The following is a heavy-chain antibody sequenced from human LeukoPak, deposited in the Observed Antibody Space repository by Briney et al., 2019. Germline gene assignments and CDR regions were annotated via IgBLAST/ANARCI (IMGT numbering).Heavy chain of an antibody. CDR1: GFTFSSYG. J-gene: IGHJ4*02. CDR3: AKDRIQLWLGNYFDY. D-gene: IGHD5-18*01. V-gene: IGHV3-30*18. Sequence: GGSLRLSCAASGFTFSSYGMHWVRQAPGKGLEWVAVISYDGSNKYYADSVKGRFTISRDNSKNTLYLQMNSLRAEDTAVYYCAKDRIQLWLGNYFDYWGQGTLVAVSS. CDR2: ISYDGSNK.